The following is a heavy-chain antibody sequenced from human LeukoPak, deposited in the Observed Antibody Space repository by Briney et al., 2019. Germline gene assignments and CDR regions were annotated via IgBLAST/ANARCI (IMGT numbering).Heavy chain of an antibody. CDR2: IKTDGSEK. D-gene: IGHD1-1*01. CDR1: GFRFTSYW. V-gene: IGHV3-7*01. CDR3: ARDINPKYNNGDP. Sequence: GGSLRLSCAASGFRFTSYWMSWVRQAPGKGLEWVANIKTDGSEKYCVDSVKGRFTVSRDNAVNSLFLQMDSLRAEDTGVYYCARDINPKYNNGDPWGQGTLVTVSS. J-gene: IGHJ5*02.